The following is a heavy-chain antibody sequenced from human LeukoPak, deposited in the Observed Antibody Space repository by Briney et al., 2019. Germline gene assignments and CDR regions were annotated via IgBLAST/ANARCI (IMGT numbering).Heavy chain of an antibody. CDR1: GFTFSSYA. V-gene: IGHV3-66*01. CDR3: VRDGGSGVDY. J-gene: IGHJ4*02. D-gene: IGHD6-19*01. CDR2: IYSGGTT. Sequence: GGSLRLSCAASGFTFSSYAMSWVRQAPGKGLEWVAVIYSGGTTYYADSVKGRFTISRDNSKNTLYLQMNSLRVEDTAVYYCVRDGGSGVDYWGQGTLVTVSS.